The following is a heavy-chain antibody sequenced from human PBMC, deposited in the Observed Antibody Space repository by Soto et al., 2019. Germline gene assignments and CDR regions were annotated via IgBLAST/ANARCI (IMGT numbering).Heavy chain of an antibody. J-gene: IGHJ5*02. CDR2: ISRDGGST. CDR3: VKPRGYCSAGTCYDNWFDP. Sequence: GGSLRLSCSASGVTCISYPMHWVRQAPGKGLEYISAISRDGGSTHYADSVKGRFTISRDNSNNTLYLQMSSLRAEDTAVYYCVKPRGYCSAGTCYDNWFDPWGQGTLVTVSS. CDR1: GVTCISYP. D-gene: IGHD2-15*01. V-gene: IGHV3-64D*06.